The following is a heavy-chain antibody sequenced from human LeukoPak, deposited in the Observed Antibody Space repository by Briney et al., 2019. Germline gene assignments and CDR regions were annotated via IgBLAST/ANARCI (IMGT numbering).Heavy chain of an antibody. D-gene: IGHD3-10*02. CDR2: ISYDGSNK. V-gene: IGHV3-30*03. CDR1: GFTFSSYG. J-gene: IGHJ4*02. Sequence: PGGSLRLSCAASGFTFSSYGMRWVRQAPGKGLEWVAVISYDGSNKYYADSVKGRFTISRDNAKNSLYLQMNSLRAEDTAVYYCARGTMFPYYFDYWGQGTLVTVSS. CDR3: ARGTMFPYYFDY.